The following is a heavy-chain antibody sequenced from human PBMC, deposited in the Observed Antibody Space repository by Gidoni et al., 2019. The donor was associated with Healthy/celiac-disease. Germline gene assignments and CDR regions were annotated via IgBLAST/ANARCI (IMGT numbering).Heavy chain of an antibody. D-gene: IGHD6-19*01. CDR3: ARVRAVAAPCDY. V-gene: IGHV4-39*07. J-gene: IGHJ4*02. CDR2: ISYSGST. Sequence: QLQLQESGPGLVKPSETLYLTCTVSGGSISSSSYYWGWIRQPPGKGLEWIGSISYSGSTYYNPSLKSRVTISVDTSKNPFSLKLSSVTAADTAVYYCARVRAVAAPCDYWGQGTLVTVSS. CDR1: GGSISSSSYY.